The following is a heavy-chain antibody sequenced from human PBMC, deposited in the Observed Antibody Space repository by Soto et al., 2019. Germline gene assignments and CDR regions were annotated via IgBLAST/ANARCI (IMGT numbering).Heavy chain of an antibody. J-gene: IGHJ3*02. Sequence: QVQLVQSGAEVKKPGASVKVSCKASGYTFTSYYMHWVRQAPGQGVEWMGIITPSGGSTSYAQKFQGRVTMTRDTSTSTVYMELSSLRSEDTAVYYCARVSVVGDAFDIWGQGTMVTVSS. CDR3: ARVSVVGDAFDI. V-gene: IGHV1-46*01. CDR2: ITPSGGST. CDR1: GYTFTSYY. D-gene: IGHD2-15*01.